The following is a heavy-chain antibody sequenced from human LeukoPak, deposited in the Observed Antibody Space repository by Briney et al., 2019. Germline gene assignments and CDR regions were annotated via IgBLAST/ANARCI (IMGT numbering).Heavy chain of an antibody. CDR3: ARLSAIFGVAILDY. CDR2: IYTSGST. D-gene: IGHD3-3*01. J-gene: IGHJ4*02. V-gene: IGHV4-4*09. Sequence: SETLSLTCTVSGGSICSYYWSWIRQPPGKGLEWIGYIYTSGSTNYNPSLKSRVTISVDTSKNQFSLKLSSVTAADTAVYYCARLSAIFGVAILDYWGQGTLVTVSS. CDR1: GGSICSYY.